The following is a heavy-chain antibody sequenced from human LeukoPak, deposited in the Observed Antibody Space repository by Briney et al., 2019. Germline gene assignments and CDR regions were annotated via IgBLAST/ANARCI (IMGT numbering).Heavy chain of an antibody. CDR3: TRPDDYGDY. J-gene: IGHJ4*02. V-gene: IGHV3-73*01. CDR1: GFTFSGSA. D-gene: IGHD4-17*01. CDR2: IRSRANTYAT. Sequence: GGSLRLSCAASGFTFSGSAIHWVRQASGKGLEWVGRIRSRANTYATAYAASVKGRFTISRDDSKNTAYLQMNSLKTEDTALYYCTRPDDYGDYWGQETLVTVSS.